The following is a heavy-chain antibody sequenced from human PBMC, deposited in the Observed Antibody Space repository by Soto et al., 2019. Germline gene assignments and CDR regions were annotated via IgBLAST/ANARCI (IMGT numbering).Heavy chain of an antibody. CDR2: INKDGNEK. Sequence: GGSLRLSCAVSGFTFCSYWMSWVRQAPGKGLERLANINKDGNEKYYVDSVKGRLTIFRDNAKSSRYLQMNSPRVEDTVVYDCARRVGLERRNNYFGYWGQGTLVTVSS. D-gene: IGHD1-1*01. CDR1: GFTFCSYW. J-gene: IGHJ4*02. CDR3: ARRVGLERRNNYFGY. V-gene: IGHV3-7*01.